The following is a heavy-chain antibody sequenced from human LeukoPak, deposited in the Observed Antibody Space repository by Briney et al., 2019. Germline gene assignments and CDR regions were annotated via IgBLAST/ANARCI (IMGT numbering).Heavy chain of an antibody. V-gene: IGHV3-30*02. CDR2: IRYDGNNN. CDR3: AKDIFTMVRGVVDY. J-gene: IGHJ4*02. CDR1: GFTFSSYD. D-gene: IGHD3-10*01. Sequence: PGGSLRLSCAASGFTFSSYDMHWVRQAPGKGLEWVAFIRYDGNNNYYADSVKGRFTISRDNSKNTLYLQMNSLRAEDTALYYCAKDIFTMVRGVVDYWGQGTLVTVSS.